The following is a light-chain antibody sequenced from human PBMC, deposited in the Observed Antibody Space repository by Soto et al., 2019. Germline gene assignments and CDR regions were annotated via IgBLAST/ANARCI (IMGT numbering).Light chain of an antibody. Sequence: DIQMTQSPSSLSASVGDRVTITCRASQGISNYLAWYQQKPGKVPKLLIYAASTLQSGVPSRFSGSGSGTDFTLTISILRPEDVATYYCQKYNSAPSLTFGGGTKVDIK. CDR3: QKYNSAPSLT. CDR2: AAS. CDR1: QGISNY. V-gene: IGKV1-27*01. J-gene: IGKJ4*01.